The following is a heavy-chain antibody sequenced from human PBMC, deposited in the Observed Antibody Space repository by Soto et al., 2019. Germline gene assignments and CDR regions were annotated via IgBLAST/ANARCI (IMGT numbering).Heavy chain of an antibody. Sequence: PSETLSLTCTVSGGSVSSSSYYWGWVRQPPGKGLEWIGSVYYSGSTYYNPSLESRVTISVDKSKNQFSLKLMSLSAADTAVYYCGSLEGLATISYSFDYWGPGALVTVSS. CDR2: VYYSGST. V-gene: IGHV4-39*01. CDR1: GGSVSSSSYY. CDR3: GSLEGLATISYSFDY. D-gene: IGHD3-9*01. J-gene: IGHJ4*02.